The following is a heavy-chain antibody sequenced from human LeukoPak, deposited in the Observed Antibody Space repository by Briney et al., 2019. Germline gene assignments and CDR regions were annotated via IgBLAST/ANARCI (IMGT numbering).Heavy chain of an antibody. CDR2: ISGSGGST. CDR3: ASGGSAVDY. CDR1: GFSFSRYA. V-gene: IGHV3-23*01. Sequence: GGSLRLSCAASGFSFSRYAMSWVRQAPGKGLEWVAGISGSGGSTYYADSVNGRFTISRDNSKNTLYLQMNSLRAEDTAVYYCASGGSAVDYWGQGTLVTVSS. J-gene: IGHJ4*02. D-gene: IGHD6-25*01.